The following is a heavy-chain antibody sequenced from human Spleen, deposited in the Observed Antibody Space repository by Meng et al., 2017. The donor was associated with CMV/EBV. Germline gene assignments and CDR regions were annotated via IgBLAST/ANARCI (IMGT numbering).Heavy chain of an antibody. D-gene: IGHD3-3*01. Sequence: GGSLRLSCAASGFTFSSFDMNWVRQAPGKGLEWVSSISSSRNSIYYADSVKGRFTISRDNSKNMLYLQMNSLRVADTAVYYCAKDDSAYFDFRSGYSTPPDYWGQGTLVTVSS. CDR1: GFTFSSFD. V-gene: IGHV3-21*01. CDR3: AKDDSAYFDFRSGYSTPPDY. J-gene: IGHJ4*02. CDR2: ISSSRNSI.